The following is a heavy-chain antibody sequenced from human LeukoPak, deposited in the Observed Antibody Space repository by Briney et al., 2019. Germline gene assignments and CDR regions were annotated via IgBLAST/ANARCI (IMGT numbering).Heavy chain of an antibody. CDR1: GYTFSNYG. CDR3: ARHSGSGWQALGY. J-gene: IGHJ4*02. CDR2: TSYNGNT. D-gene: IGHD6-19*01. Sequence: ASVKVSCKASGYTFSNYGISWVRQAPGLGLEGMGWTSYNGNTNYAQKFQDRVTMTTDTYTTTAYMELRSLESDDTAVYYCARHSGSGWQALGYWGQGTLVAVSS. V-gene: IGHV1-18*04.